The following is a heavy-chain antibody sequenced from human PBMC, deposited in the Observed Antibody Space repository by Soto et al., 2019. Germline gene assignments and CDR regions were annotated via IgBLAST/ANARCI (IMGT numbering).Heavy chain of an antibody. CDR2: ISYDGSNK. D-gene: IGHD1-26*01. CDR1: GFTFSSYA. J-gene: IGHJ4*02. V-gene: IGHV3-30-3*01. Sequence: GGSLRLSCAASGFTFSSYAMHWVRQAPGKGLEWVAVISYDGSNKYYADSVKGQVTISADKSISTAYLQWSSLKASDTAMYYCARRERRDGSTNFDYWGQGTLVTVSS. CDR3: ARRERRDGSTNFDY.